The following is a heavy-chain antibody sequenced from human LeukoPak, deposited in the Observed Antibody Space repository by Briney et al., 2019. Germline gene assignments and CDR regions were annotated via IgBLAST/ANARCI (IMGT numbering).Heavy chain of an antibody. CDR1: GGSISSYY. D-gene: IGHD3-3*01. CDR3: ARDPIITIFGVVITQDWYFDR. J-gene: IGHJ2*01. V-gene: IGHV4-4*07. CDR2: SYTSGST. Sequence: PSETLSLTCTVSGGSISSYYWSWIRQPAGKGLEWIGRSYTSGSTNYNPSLKSRVTMSVDTSKNQFSLKLSSVTAADTAVYYCARDPIITIFGVVITQDWYFDRWGRATLVTDPS.